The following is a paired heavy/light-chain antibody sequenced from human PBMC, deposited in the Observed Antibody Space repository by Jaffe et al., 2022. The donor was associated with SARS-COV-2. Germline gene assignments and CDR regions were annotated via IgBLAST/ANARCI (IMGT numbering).Heavy chain of an antibody. V-gene: IGHV4-4*02. Sequence: QVRLQESGPGLVKPSGTLSLTCAVSGGSIRSSKWWIWVRQPPGKGLEWIGEIYHSGSTNYNPSLKSRVTISVDKSKNQFSLNLNSVTAADTAVYYCARGHRDGSWHSSWNYYYGMDVWGQGTTVTVSS. CDR1: GGSIRSSKW. D-gene: IGHD6-13*01. CDR2: IYHSGST. CDR3: ARGHRDGSWHSSWNYYYGMDV. J-gene: IGHJ6*02.
Light chain of an antibody. CDR2: DAS. V-gene: IGKV1-33*01. CDR1: QDISNY. CDR3: QQYDNLLRT. Sequence: DIQMTQSPSSLSASVGDRVTITCQASQDISNYLNWYQQKPGKAPKLLIYDASNLETGVPSRFSGSGSGTDFTFTISSLQPEDIATYYCQQYDNLLRTFGGGTKVEIK. J-gene: IGKJ4*01.